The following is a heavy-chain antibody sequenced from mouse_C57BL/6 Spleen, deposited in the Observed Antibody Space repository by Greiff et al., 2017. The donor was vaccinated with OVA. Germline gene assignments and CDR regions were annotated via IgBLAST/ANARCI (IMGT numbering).Heavy chain of an antibody. Sequence: EVKLQESGPGLVKPSQSLSLTCSVTGYSITSGYYWNWIRQFPGNKLEWMGYISYDGSNNYNPSLKNRISITRDTSKNQFFLKLNSVTTEDTATYYCAEGSYFDYWGQGTTLTVSS. CDR1: GYSITSGYY. CDR2: ISYDGSN. CDR3: AEGSYFDY. D-gene: IGHD1-1*01. V-gene: IGHV3-6*01. J-gene: IGHJ2*01.